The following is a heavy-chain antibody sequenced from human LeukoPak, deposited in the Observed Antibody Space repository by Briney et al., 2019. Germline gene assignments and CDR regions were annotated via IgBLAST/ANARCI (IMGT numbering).Heavy chain of an antibody. J-gene: IGHJ2*01. D-gene: IGHD2-2*01. V-gene: IGHV4-59*08. CDR2: IYYSGST. Sequence: SETLSLTCTVSGGSISSYYWSWIRQPPGKGLEWIGYIYYSGSTNYNPSLKSRVTISVDTSKNQFSLKLSSVTAADTAVYYCARLDIVVVPAATHWYFDLWGRGTLVTVSS. CDR3: ARLDIVVVPAATHWYFDL. CDR1: GGSISSYY.